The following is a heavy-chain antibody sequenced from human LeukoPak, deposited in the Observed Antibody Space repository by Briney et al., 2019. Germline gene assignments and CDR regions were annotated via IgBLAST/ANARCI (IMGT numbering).Heavy chain of an antibody. CDR2: INQEGNDK. D-gene: IGHD4/OR15-4a*01. Sequence: PGGSLRLSCVASGFTFRNYWMTWVRQAPGKGLEWVANINQEGNDKYYVDSVKGRFTISRDNTKNSLFLQMNSLRAEDTAVYYCVVTRTRGAHWGQGTLVTVSS. J-gene: IGHJ4*02. CDR1: GFTFRNYW. CDR3: VVTRTRGAH. V-gene: IGHV3-7*03.